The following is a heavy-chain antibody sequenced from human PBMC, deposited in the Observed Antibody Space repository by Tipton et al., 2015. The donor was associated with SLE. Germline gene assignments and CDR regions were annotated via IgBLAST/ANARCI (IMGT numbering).Heavy chain of an antibody. CDR3: ARVRATVIRGVQFYFYGMEV. CDR2: MHYSGNT. V-gene: IGHV4-39*07. CDR1: GGSISSGAYY. J-gene: IGHJ6*02. D-gene: IGHD3-10*01. Sequence: TLSLTCTVSGGSISSGAYYWGWIRQSPGKGLEWIGSMHYSGNTYYNPSLKSRVIMSIDTSKNQLSLKLTSVTAADTAVYYCARVRATVIRGVQFYFYGMEVWGQGTTVTVSS.